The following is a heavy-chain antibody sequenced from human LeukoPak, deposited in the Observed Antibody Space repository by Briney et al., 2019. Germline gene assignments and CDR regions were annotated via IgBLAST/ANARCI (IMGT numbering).Heavy chain of an antibody. V-gene: IGHV4-39*01. CDR1: GDSISSNIYY. Sequence: SETLSLTCTVSGDSISSNIYYWAWIRQPPGKGLEWIGSFHYSGSTYYNPSLKSRVTISVDTSKNQFSLKLSSVTAADTAVYYCASPIPGIAVAGTGGAFDIWGQGTMVTVSS. D-gene: IGHD6-19*01. CDR2: FHYSGST. J-gene: IGHJ3*02. CDR3: ASPIPGIAVAGTGGAFDI.